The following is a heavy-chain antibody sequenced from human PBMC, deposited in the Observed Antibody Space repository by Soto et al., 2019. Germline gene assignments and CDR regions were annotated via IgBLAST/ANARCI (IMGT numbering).Heavy chain of an antibody. CDR2: IWYDGSNK. CDR3: ARSKAVAGYYYYYGMDV. CDR1: GFTFSSYG. J-gene: IGHJ6*02. V-gene: IGHV3-33*01. Sequence: VQLVESGGGLVHPGGSLKLSCAASGFTFSSYGMHWVRQAPGKGLEWVAVIWYDGSNKYYADSVKGRFTISRDNSKNTLYLQMNSLRAEDTAVYYCARSKAVAGYYYYYGMDVWGQGTTVTVSS. D-gene: IGHD6-19*01.